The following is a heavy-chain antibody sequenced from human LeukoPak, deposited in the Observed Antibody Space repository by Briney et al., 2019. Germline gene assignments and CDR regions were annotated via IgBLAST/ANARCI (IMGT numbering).Heavy chain of an antibody. CDR2: IYYSGST. Sequence: SETLSLTCTVSGGSISSYYWSWIRQPPGKGLEWIGYIYYSGSTNYNPSLKSRVTISVDTSKNQFSLQLNSVTPEDTAVYYCVSGRVAGIDAFDIWGQGTMVTVSS. J-gene: IGHJ3*02. D-gene: IGHD6-19*01. CDR3: VSGRVAGIDAFDI. CDR1: GGSISSYY. V-gene: IGHV4-59*12.